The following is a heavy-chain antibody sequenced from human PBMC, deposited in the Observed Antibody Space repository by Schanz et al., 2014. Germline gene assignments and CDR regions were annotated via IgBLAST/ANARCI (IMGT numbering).Heavy chain of an antibody. CDR3: AKSDAFDI. CDR1: GFSFTTYA. J-gene: IGHJ3*02. CDR2: ISASGGDT. V-gene: IGHV3-23*01. Sequence: EVQLLESGGGLIQPGGSLRLSCASSGFSFTTYAMSWVRQAPGKGLEWVSVISASGGDTYYADSVKGRFTISRDNSKNSLYLQMNSLRAEDTAVYYCAKSDAFDIWGQGTMVTVSS.